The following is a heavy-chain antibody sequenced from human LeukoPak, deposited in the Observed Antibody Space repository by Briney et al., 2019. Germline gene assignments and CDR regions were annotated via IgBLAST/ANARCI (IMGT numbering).Heavy chain of an antibody. V-gene: IGHV1-2*02. Sequence: ASVKVSCKASGYTFTGYYMHWVRQAPGQGLEWMGWINPNSGGTNYAQKFQGRVTMTRDTSISTAYMELSRLRTDDTAVYYCARDGYYGSGTYDAFDIWGQGTMVTVSS. D-gene: IGHD3-10*01. CDR2: INPNSGGT. J-gene: IGHJ3*02. CDR1: GYTFTGYY. CDR3: ARDGYYGSGTYDAFDI.